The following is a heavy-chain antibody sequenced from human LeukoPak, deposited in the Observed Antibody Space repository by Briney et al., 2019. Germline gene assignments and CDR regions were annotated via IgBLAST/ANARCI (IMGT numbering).Heavy chain of an antibody. Sequence: ASVKVSCKASGGTFSSYAISWVRQAPGQGLEWMGRIIPILGIANYAQKFQGRVTITADKSTSTAYMELSSLRSEPPAAYYCARRQYNSSSTDYWGQGTLVTVSS. CDR3: ARRQYNSSSTDY. CDR2: IIPILGIA. CDR1: GGTFSSYA. J-gene: IGHJ4*02. V-gene: IGHV1-69*04. D-gene: IGHD6-13*01.